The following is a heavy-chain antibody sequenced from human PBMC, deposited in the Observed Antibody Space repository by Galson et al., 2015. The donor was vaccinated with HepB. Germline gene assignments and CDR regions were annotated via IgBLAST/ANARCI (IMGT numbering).Heavy chain of an antibody. CDR1: GFSLTTNEMY. V-gene: IGHV2-70*11. CDR3: AGGRYYFDY. Sequence: PALVKPTQTLTLTCTFSGFSLTTNEMYVSWIRQPPGKALEWLARIDLDDAKYYTASLKTRLTISKDTSKNQVVLTMTNMDPVDTATYYCAGGRYYFDYWGQGTLVTVSS. J-gene: IGHJ4*02. D-gene: IGHD1-26*01. CDR2: IDLDDAK.